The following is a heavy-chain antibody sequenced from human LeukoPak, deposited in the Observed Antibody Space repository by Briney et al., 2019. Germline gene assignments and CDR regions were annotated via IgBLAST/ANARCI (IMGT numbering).Heavy chain of an antibody. D-gene: IGHD2-2*01. CDR1: GYTFTGYY. V-gene: IGHV1-2*02. CDR2: INPNSGGT. J-gene: IGHJ4*02. Sequence: ASVKVSCKASGYTFTGYYMHWVRQAPGQGLEWMGWINPNSGGTNYAQKFQGRVTMTRDTSISTAYMELSRLRSDDTAIYYCARDISDCSSTSCSRLHFDYWGQGTLVAVSS. CDR3: ARDISDCSSTSCSRLHFDY.